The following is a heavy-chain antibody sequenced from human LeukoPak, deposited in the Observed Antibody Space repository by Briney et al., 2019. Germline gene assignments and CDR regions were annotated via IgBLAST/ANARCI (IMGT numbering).Heavy chain of an antibody. Sequence: GGSLRLSCAASGFTFSSYGMHWVRQAPGKGLEWVAVISYDGSNKYYADSVKGRFTISRDNSKNTLYLRMNSLRAEDTAVYYCAKAGDLKNRLDYWGQGTLVTVSS. CDR3: AKAGDLKNRLDY. CDR2: ISYDGSNK. D-gene: IGHD1-14*01. V-gene: IGHV3-30*18. CDR1: GFTFSSYG. J-gene: IGHJ4*02.